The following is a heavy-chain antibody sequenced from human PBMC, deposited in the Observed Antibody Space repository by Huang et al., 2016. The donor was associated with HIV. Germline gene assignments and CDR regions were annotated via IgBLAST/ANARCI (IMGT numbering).Heavy chain of an antibody. J-gene: IGHJ3*02. Sequence: QVQLQESGPGLVKPSETLSLTCTVSGGSLSTGNYDWRWIRQPAGKGLEWVGHLSTGGSANSNPSLKSRVTISLDTSKTQFSLKLSSVTAADSAVYYCARVESGYYDAFDIWGPGTTVTVSS. V-gene: IGHV4-61*09. CDR2: LSTGGSA. CDR1: GGSLSTGNYD. D-gene: IGHD3-3*01. CDR3: ARVESGYYDAFDI.